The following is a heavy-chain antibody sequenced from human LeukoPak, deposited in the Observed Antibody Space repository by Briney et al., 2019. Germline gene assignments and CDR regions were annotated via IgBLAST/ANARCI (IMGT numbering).Heavy chain of an antibody. CDR2: VNPYNDKT. Sequence: ASVKLSRNASGYTFNTFDINWVRHATGQGPERMGWVNPYNDKTVYAPKFQGRVSISSNNSITTAYMEFSGLKSDDTAVYYCARGRRLRGVTSRPIYYYYYMDVWGGGTTVTVSS. CDR3: ARGRRLRGVTSRPIYYYYYMDV. D-gene: IGHD3-10*01. V-gene: IGHV1-8*03. J-gene: IGHJ6*03. CDR1: GYTFNTFD.